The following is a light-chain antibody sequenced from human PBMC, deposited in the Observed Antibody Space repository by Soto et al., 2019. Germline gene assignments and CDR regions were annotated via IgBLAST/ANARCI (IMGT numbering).Light chain of an antibody. CDR3: QQYYSDFFT. CDR1: QSLLYSSNNKTY. J-gene: IGKJ2*01. CDR2: WAS. Sequence: DIVMTQSPEFLAVPPGERATINCKSSQSLLYSSNNKTYLAWYQHRPGQSPKMLIFWASARESGVPDRFSGSGSETDFTLSLSRLQAEDAAVYYCQQYYSDFFTFGQGTRLEIK. V-gene: IGKV4-1*01.